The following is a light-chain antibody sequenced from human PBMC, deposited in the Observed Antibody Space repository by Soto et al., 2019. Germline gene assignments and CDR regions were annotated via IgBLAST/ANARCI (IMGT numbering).Light chain of an antibody. CDR2: AAS. CDR3: QHYADSPPVFT. CDR1: RFVSNYY. V-gene: IGKV3-20*01. J-gene: IGKJ3*01. Sequence: DIVLTQSPGTLSLSPGDRATLSCRTSRFVSNYYVAWYQQRPGQAPRLLIYAASSRATDIPDRFSGSGSGTDVTLTISRLEPEDFAVYYCQHYADSPPVFTFRPGTKVEI.